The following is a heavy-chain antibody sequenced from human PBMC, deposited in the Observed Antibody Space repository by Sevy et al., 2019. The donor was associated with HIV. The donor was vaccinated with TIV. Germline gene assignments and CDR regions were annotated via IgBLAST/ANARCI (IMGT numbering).Heavy chain of an antibody. Sequence: GGSLRLSCAASGFTFSTYAMSWVRQAPGKGLEWVSVISGSGGDTYYADSVKGRCTMSRDNSKNTLYLQMNSLRAEDTAVYYCAKDAYYYDSSGYSMSQWYYGMDVWGQGTTVTVSS. J-gene: IGHJ6*02. CDR2: ISGSGGDT. V-gene: IGHV3-23*01. CDR3: AKDAYYYDSSGYSMSQWYYGMDV. CDR1: GFTFSTYA. D-gene: IGHD3-22*01.